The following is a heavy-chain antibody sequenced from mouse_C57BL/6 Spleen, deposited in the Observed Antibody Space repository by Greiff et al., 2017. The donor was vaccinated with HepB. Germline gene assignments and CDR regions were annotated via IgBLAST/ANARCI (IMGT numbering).Heavy chain of an antibody. V-gene: IGHV1-15*01. CDR2: IDPETGGT. D-gene: IGHD2-3*01. J-gene: IGHJ1*03. CDR1: GYTFTDYE. CDR3: TRCDGHWYFDV. Sequence: VQLVESGAELVRPGASVTLSCKASGYTFTDYEMHWVKQTPVHGLEWIGAIDPETGGTAYNQKFKGKAILTADKSSSTAYMELRSLTSEDSAVYYCTRCDGHWYFDVWGTGTTVTVSS.